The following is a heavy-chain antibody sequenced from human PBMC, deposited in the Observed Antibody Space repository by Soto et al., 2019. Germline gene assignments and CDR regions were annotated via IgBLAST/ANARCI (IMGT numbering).Heavy chain of an antibody. D-gene: IGHD3-10*01. Sequence: LRLSCAASGITTSTYWMGWFRQAPGRGLDWVATIKHDGTERYYMDSLKGRFTISRDNAINSLYLQMSSLRAEDTAVYFCVTGDHADYWGQGTLVTVSS. CDR2: IKHDGTER. J-gene: IGHJ4*02. CDR1: GITTSTYW. CDR3: VTGDHADY. V-gene: IGHV3-7*03.